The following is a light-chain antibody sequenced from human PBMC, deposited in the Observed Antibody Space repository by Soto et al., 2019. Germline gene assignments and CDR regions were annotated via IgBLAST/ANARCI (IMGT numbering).Light chain of an antibody. V-gene: IGKV1-13*02. CDR2: DAS. CDR1: QGISSA. Sequence: AIQLTQSPSSLSASVRDRVTITCRASQGISSALAWYQQKPGKAPKFLVYDASNLESGVASRPSGRGAGTEFTLTISSLQADDFASYCCQRYNSYSVTFGQGTKVDI. J-gene: IGKJ1*01. CDR3: QRYNSYSVT.